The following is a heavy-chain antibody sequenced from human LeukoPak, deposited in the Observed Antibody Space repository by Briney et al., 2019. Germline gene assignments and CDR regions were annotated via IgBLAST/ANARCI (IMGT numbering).Heavy chain of an antibody. Sequence: SSETLSLTCIVSGGSISSHYWSWIRQPPEKGLEWIGYIYYSGTTNYNPSLKSRVTISTDTSKNQFSLKLSSVTAADTAVYYCARRRRITGTYNWFDPWGQGTLVTVSS. J-gene: IGHJ5*02. D-gene: IGHD1-7*01. CDR1: GGSISSHY. CDR2: IYYSGTT. V-gene: IGHV4-59*11. CDR3: ARRRRITGTYNWFDP.